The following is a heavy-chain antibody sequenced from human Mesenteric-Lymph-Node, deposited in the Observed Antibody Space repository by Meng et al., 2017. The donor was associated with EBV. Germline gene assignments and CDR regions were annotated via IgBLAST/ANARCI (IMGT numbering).Heavy chain of an antibody. CDR3: ARDVQMATI. V-gene: IGHV4-4*02. CDR1: GGSISSSNW. D-gene: IGHD5-24*01. Sequence: QGQLQGAGPGLVKPSGTLSLPWGVSGGSISSSNWWSWVRQSPGKGLEWIGQIYHNGDTNYNPSLKSRVLISVDKSKNQFSLRLNSVTAADTAVYYCARDVQMATIWGQGTLVTVSS. CDR2: IYHNGDT. J-gene: IGHJ4*02.